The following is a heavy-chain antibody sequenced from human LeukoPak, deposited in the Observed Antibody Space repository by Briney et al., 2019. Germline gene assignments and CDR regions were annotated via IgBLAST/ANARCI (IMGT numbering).Heavy chain of an antibody. J-gene: IGHJ6*02. D-gene: IGHD5-12*01. CDR3: ARGLRDRYGMDV. V-gene: IGHV3-30*03. CDR2: MSYDGSNK. CDR1: GFTFSSFG. Sequence: GGSLRLSCAASGFTFSSFGMHWVRQAPGKGLEWVAVMSYDGSNKYYADSVKGRFTISRDNSKNTLDLQMNSLRAEDTAVYYCARGLRDRYGMDVWGQGTTVTVSS.